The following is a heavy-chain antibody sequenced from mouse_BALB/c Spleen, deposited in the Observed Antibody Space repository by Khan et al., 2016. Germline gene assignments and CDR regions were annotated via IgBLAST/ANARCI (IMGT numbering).Heavy chain of an antibody. CDR2: IDPANGNT. CDR1: GFNIKDTF. Sequence: VQLQQSGAELVKPGASVKLSCTASGFNIKDTFMHWVKQRPEQGLEWIGRIDPANGNTRYDPKFQGKATITADTSSNTAYLQLSSLTSEDTAVYYCARRGTIYYYGSTYGYWGQGTTRTGSS. V-gene: IGHV14-3*02. CDR3: ARRGTIYYYGSTYGY. D-gene: IGHD1-1*01. J-gene: IGHJ2*01.